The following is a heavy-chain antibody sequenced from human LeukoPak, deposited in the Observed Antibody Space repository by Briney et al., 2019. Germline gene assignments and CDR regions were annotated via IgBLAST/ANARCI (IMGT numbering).Heavy chain of an antibody. J-gene: IGHJ4*02. D-gene: IGHD6-19*01. CDR2: IYYSGST. CDR3: ARVFAVAGMSFDY. CDR1: GGSISSYY. Sequence: SETLSLTCTVSGGSISSYYWGWIRQPPGKGLEWIGYIYYSGSTNYNPSLKSRVTISVDTSKNQFSLKLSSVTAADTAVYYCARVFAVAGMSFDYWGQGTLVTVSS. V-gene: IGHV4-59*12.